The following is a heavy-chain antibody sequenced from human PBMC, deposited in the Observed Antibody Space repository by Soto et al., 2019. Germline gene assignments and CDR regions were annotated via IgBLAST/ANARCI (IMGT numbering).Heavy chain of an antibody. V-gene: IGHV3-30*18. D-gene: IGHD3-3*01. CDR3: AKDIPPEIDDFWHGMDV. CDR1: GFTFSDYG. CDR2: ISYGGKRK. Sequence: QMQLVESGGGVVQPGRPLRLSCGASGFTFSDYGMYWVRQAPGKGLEWVAVISYGGKRKYYADSVKGRFTISRDNSKNTLYLQIHSLRPEDTAVYYCAKDIPPEIDDFWHGMDVWGQGTTVTVS. J-gene: IGHJ6*02.